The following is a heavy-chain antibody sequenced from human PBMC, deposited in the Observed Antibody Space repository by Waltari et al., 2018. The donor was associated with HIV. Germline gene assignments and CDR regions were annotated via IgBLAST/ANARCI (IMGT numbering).Heavy chain of an antibody. J-gene: IGHJ3*02. CDR1: GFTFSSYG. V-gene: IGHV3-33*01. CDR3: ARDGRSYANAFDI. D-gene: IGHD3-16*01. CDR2: IWYDGSNK. Sequence: QVQLVESGGGVVQPGRSLRLSCAASGFTFSSYGMHWVRKAPGKGLEWVAVIWYDGSNKYYAYSGKGRFTISRDNSKNTLYLQMNSLRAEDTAVYYCARDGRSYANAFDIWGQGTMVTVSS.